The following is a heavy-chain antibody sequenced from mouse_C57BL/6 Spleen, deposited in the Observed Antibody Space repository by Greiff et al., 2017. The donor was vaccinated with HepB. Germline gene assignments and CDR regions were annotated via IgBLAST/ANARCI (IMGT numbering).Heavy chain of an antibody. CDR1: GYSITSGYD. CDR3: ARGGLLPLYAMDY. J-gene: IGHJ4*01. Sequence: EVQVVESGPGMVKPSQSLSLTCTVTGYSITSGYDWHWIRHFPGNKLEWMGYISYSGSTNYNPSLKSRISITHDTSKNHFFLKLNSVTTEDTATYYCARGGLLPLYAMDYWGQGTSVTVSS. CDR2: ISYSGST. D-gene: IGHD2-3*01. V-gene: IGHV3-1*01.